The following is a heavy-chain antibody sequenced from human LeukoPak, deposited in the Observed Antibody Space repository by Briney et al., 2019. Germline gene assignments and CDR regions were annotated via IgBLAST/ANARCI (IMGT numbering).Heavy chain of an antibody. CDR1: GGSISSSSYY. J-gene: IGHJ4*02. V-gene: IGHV4-39*07. CDR2: IYYSGST. D-gene: IGHD6-19*01. Sequence: KPSETLSLTCTVSGGSISSSSYYWGWIRQPPGKGLEWIGSIYYSGSTYYNPSLKSRVTISVDTSKNQFSLKLSSVTAADTAVYYCARGNVGEQWLPQRPYFDYWSQGTLVTVSS. CDR3: ARGNVGEQWLPQRPYFDY.